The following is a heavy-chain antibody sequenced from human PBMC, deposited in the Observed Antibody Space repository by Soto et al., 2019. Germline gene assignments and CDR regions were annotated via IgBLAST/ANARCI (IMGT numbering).Heavy chain of an antibody. CDR2: ISYEGSNN. J-gene: IGHJ6*02. V-gene: IGHV3-30*03. CDR1: GFTFNSHG. Sequence: RGSLRLSCGASGFTFNSHGMHWVRQAPGKGLEWVAVISYEGSNNFYAESVKGRFTISRDNSKNTLYLQMNSLRREDTAVYYCARGAEYQLLSRDYFYGMDVWGQGTTVTVSS. CDR3: ARGAEYQLLSRDYFYGMDV. D-gene: IGHD2-2*01.